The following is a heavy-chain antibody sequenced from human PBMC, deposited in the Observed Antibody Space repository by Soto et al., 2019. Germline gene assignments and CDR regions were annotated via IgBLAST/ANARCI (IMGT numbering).Heavy chain of an antibody. Sequence: QVQLQESGPGLVKPSETLSLTCTVSGGSISSYYWSWIRQPPGKGLEWIGYIYYSGSTNYNPSLRSRVTLSVDTSKHPFSLKLSSVTAADTAVYYCARTPLLFSGGWFDPWGQGTLVTVSS. CDR2: IYYSGST. D-gene: IGHD3-10*02. CDR1: GGSISSYY. CDR3: ARTPLLFSGGWFDP. J-gene: IGHJ5*02. V-gene: IGHV4-59*01.